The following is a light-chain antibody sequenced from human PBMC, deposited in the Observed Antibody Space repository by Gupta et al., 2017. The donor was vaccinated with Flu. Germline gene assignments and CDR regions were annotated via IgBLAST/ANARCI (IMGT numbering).Light chain of an antibody. CDR1: QGIRNY. J-gene: IGKJ4*01. CDR3: QKYSHVPLT. V-gene: IGKV1-27*01. Sequence: PTSLSAAVGDRVTITCRASQGIRNYLAWYQQKPGKSPQLLIYDASTWQSGVPSRFSGSGSGTDFTLIISSLQPEDVATYYCQKYSHVPLTFGGGTRVEIK. CDR2: DAS.